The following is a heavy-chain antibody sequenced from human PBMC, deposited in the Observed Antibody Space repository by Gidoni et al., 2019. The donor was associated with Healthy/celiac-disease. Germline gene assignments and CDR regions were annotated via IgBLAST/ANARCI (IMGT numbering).Heavy chain of an antibody. CDR2: INHSGST. D-gene: IGHD2-2*01. CDR3: ASVPGGPCSSTSCFNWFDP. J-gene: IGHJ5*02. Sequence: QVQLQQWGAGLVKPSETLSLTGAVYGGSFRGYYWSWIRQPPGKGLEWIGKINHSGSTNYNPSLQSLVTISVDTSNHQFSLKLRSVTSADTAVYYCASVPGGPCSSTSCFNWFDPWGQGTLVTVSS. CDR1: GGSFRGYY. V-gene: IGHV4-34*01.